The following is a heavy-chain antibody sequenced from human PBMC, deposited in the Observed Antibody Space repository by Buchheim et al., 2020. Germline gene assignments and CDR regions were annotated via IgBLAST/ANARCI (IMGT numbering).Heavy chain of an antibody. CDR1: GFTFNVYS. Sequence: EVQLVDSGGGLVQPGGSLRLSCAASGFTFNVYSMNWFRQAPGKGLDWVSYITGSSSIINYADSVKGRFTISRDNAKNSVYLQMNSLRDEDTAVYYCARSVEGHFDYWGQGTL. CDR3: ARSVEGHFDY. J-gene: IGHJ4*02. CDR2: ITGSSSII. V-gene: IGHV3-48*02.